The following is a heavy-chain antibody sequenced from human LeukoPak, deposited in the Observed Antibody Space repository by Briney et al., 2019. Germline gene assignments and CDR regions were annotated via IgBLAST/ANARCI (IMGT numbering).Heavy chain of an antibody. CDR1: GFNFNTYT. CDR3: VRGSYGAYDY. V-gene: IGHV3-21*01. CDR2: ISSDSSYI. J-gene: IGHJ4*02. Sequence: GGFLRLSCAASGFNFNTYTMNWVRQAPGKGLEWVSSISSDSSYIYYADAVHGRFTVSRDNAKYSLYLQMNSLRAEDTAVYYCVRGSYGAYDYWGQGSLVPVSS. D-gene: IGHD4-17*01.